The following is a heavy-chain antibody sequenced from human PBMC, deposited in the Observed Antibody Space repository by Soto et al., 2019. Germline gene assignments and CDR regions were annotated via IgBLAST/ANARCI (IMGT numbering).Heavy chain of an antibody. CDR3: ASGDPWDDILTGYYM. CDR2: IYYSGST. V-gene: IGHV4-59*01. D-gene: IGHD3-9*01. Sequence: SETLSLTCTVSGGSISSYDWSWIRQPPGKGLEWIGYIYYSGSTNYNPSLKSRVTISVDTSKNQFSLKLSSVTAADTAVYYCASGDPWDDILTGYYMWGQGTLVTSPQ. J-gene: IGHJ4*02. CDR1: GGSISSYD.